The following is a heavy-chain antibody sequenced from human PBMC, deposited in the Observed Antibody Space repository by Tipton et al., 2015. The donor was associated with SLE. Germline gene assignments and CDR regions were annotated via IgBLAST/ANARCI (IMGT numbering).Heavy chain of an antibody. CDR2: ISSSSSYI. CDR3: ARAPSGRVVGTPTGHGY. CDR1: GFTFSSYS. J-gene: IGHJ4*02. D-gene: IGHD1-26*01. Sequence: GSLRLSCAASGFTFSSYSMNWVRQAPGKGLEWVSSISSSSSYIYYADSVKGRFTISRDNAKNSLYLQMNSLRTEDTAVYYCARAPSGRVVGTPTGHGYWGQGTLVTVSS. V-gene: IGHV3-21*04.